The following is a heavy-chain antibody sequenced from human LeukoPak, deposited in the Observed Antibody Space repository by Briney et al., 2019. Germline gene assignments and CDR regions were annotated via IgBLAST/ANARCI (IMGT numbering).Heavy chain of an antibody. D-gene: IGHD2-2*01. V-gene: IGHV1-69*01. CDR2: IIPIFGTP. CDR3: ARDAVVVPAAMWGDYYYYYMHV. Sequence: GASVKVSCKASGGTFSSYAISWVRQAPGQGLEWMGGIIPIFGTPNYAQKFQGRVTIIADESTSTAYMELSSLRSEDTAVYYCARDAVVVPAAMWGDYYYYYMHVWGKGTTVTVSS. J-gene: IGHJ6*03. CDR1: GGTFSSYA.